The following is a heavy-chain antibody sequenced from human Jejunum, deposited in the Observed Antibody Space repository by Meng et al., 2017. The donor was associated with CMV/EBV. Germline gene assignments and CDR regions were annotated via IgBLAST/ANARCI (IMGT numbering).Heavy chain of an antibody. J-gene: IGHJ4*02. CDR2: ISTDGSTT. CDR3: VRDLISGVVPLGY. D-gene: IGHD3-3*01. CDR1: GCTFGKSW. V-gene: IGHV3-74*01. Sequence: ASGCTFGKSWRTWARQVPGKGLVWFSRISTDGSTTNYADSVKGRFTISRDNAKNTLYLQMNNLRVDDTAIYYCVRDLISGVVPLGYWGQGTVVTVSS.